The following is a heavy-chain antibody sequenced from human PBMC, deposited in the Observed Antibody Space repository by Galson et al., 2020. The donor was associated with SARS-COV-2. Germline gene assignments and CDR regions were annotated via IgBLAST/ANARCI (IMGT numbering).Heavy chain of an antibody. J-gene: IGHJ4*02. CDR2: ISYDGSNK. CDR3: ARDLEPNYDRYFDY. Sequence: GGSLRLSCAASGFTFSSYAMHWVRQAPGKGLEWVAVISYDGSNKYYADSVKGRFTISRDNSKNTLYLQMNSLRAEDTAVYYCARDLEPNYDRYFDYWGQGTLVTVSS. V-gene: IGHV3-30-3*01. D-gene: IGHD1-7*01. CDR1: GFTFSSYA.